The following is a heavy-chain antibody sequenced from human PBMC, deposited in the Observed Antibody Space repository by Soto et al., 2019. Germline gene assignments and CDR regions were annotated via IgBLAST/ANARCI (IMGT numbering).Heavy chain of an antibody. D-gene: IGHD1-1*01. CDR2: MSHIGGT. J-gene: IGHJ3*02. Sequence: QVQLQQWGAGLLKPSETLSLTCAVYGGFVSSGSYYWSWIRQPPGKGLEWIGEMSHIGGTHFNPSLKSRVTISVDSSKNQFSLKMSSVTAADTALHYCARVERGTATTVVDAFDIWGPGTMVTVSS. V-gene: IGHV4-34*01. CDR1: GGFVSSGSYY. CDR3: ARVERGTATTVVDAFDI.